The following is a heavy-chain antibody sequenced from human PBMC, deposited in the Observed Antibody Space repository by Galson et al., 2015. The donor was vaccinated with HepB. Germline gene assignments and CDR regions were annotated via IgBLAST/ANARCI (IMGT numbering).Heavy chain of an antibody. CDR2: INAGNGNT. Sequence: SVKVSCKASGYTFTSYAMHWVRQAPGQRLEWMGWINAGNGNTKYSQKFQDRVTITRDTSASTAYMELSSLRSEDTAVYYCARAGLTMRFDPWGQGTLVTVSS. CDR1: GYTFTSYA. CDR3: ARAGLTMRFDP. J-gene: IGHJ5*02. V-gene: IGHV1-3*01. D-gene: IGHD3-3*01.